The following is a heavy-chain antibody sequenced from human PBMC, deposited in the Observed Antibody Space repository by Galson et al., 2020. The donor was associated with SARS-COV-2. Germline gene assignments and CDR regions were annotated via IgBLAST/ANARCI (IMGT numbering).Heavy chain of an antibody. CDR1: GFTFSSYA. CDR3: VKAPIGYCSGVRCYPFDC. J-gene: IGHJ4*02. CDR2: ITGSGPDT. Sequence: GESLKISCAAYGFTFSSYAMSWVRRAPGKGLEWVSAITGSGPDTYHADSVKGRFTISRDNSKSTLFLQMNGLKDEDTAIYYCVKAPIGYCSGVRCYPFDCWGQGTLVTVSS. V-gene: IGHV3-23*01. D-gene: IGHD2-15*01.